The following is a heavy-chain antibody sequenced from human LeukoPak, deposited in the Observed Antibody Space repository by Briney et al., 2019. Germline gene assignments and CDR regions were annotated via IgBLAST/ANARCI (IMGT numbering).Heavy chain of an antibody. CDR1: GGTFINYA. Sequence: SVTVSCTASGGTFINYAINWVRQAPGQGLEWMGGIIPFLDTSNYAQKFQGRVTITADESTSTAYMELSSLRSEDTAVYYCASGDYNWNEFDYWGQGTLVTVSS. D-gene: IGHD1-20*01. CDR3: ASGDYNWNEFDY. J-gene: IGHJ4*02. V-gene: IGHV1-69*01. CDR2: IIPFLDTS.